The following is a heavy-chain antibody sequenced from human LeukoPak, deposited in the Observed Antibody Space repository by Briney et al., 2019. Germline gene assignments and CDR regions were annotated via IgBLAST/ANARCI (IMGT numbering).Heavy chain of an antibody. CDR1: GFTFSSYG. D-gene: IGHD4-17*01. V-gene: IGHV3-NL1*01. CDR3: ARDYGEGGYYFDY. Sequence: GGSLRLSCAASGFTFSSYGMHWVRQAPGKGLEWVSAIYAGDTTYYADSVKGRFTISRDNAKNTLYLQMNSLRAEDTAVYYCARDYGEGGYYFDYWGQGTLVTVSS. J-gene: IGHJ4*02. CDR2: IYAGDTT.